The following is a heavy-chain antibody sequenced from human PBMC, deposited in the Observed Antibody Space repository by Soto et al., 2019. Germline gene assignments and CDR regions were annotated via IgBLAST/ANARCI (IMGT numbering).Heavy chain of an antibody. CDR2: INSDGSST. Sequence: GGSLRLSRAAPGFTLRSLRMHLGRPTPGKGLVWVSRINSDGSSTSYADSVKGRFTISRDNAKNTLYLQMNSLRAEDTAVYYCARDLNWNYYFDYWGQGTLVTVSS. D-gene: IGHD1-7*01. CDR3: ARDLNWNYYFDY. CDR1: GFTLRSLR. J-gene: IGHJ4*02. V-gene: IGHV3-74*01.